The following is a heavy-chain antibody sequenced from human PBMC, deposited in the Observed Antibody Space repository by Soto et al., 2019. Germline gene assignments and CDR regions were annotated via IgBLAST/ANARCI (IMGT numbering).Heavy chain of an antibody. CDR3: AKDVDYGSGSYYRPYFDD. CDR2: ISGSGDST. CDR1: GFTFSSYA. Sequence: PGGSLRLSCAASGFTFSSYAMSWVRQAPGKGLEWVSGISGSGDSTYYADSVKGRFTISRDNSKNTLYLQMNSLRAEDAAVYYCAKDVDYGSGSYYRPYFDDWGQGTLVTVSS. V-gene: IGHV3-23*01. D-gene: IGHD3-10*01. J-gene: IGHJ4*02.